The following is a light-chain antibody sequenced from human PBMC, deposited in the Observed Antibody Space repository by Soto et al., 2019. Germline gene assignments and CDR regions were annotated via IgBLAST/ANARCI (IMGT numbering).Light chain of an antibody. CDR3: EQSYTSPVT. V-gene: IGKV1-39*01. CDR2: AAS. Sequence: DIQMTQSPSSLSVSVGDRVTITCRASQTIDTYLNWYEQKPGKAPKLLIYAASTLQSGVPSRFSGGGSGTDFTLTMSSLQPEDFGTYYCEQSYTSPVTFGGGTRVEIK. J-gene: IGKJ4*01. CDR1: QTIDTY.